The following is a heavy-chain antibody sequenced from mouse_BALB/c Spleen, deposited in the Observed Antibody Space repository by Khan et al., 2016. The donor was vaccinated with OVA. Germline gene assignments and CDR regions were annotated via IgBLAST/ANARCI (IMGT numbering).Heavy chain of an antibody. CDR2: VSTGGHYT. D-gene: IGHD1-1*01. J-gene: IGHJ3*01. CDR1: GFTFSTYG. CDR3: ARLAYYYDSEGFAY. V-gene: IGHV5-6*01. Sequence: EVQLQESGGDVVKPGGSLKLSCAASGFTFSTYGMSWVRQTPDKRLEWVATVSTGGHYTYYPDTVKGRFTISRDNAKNTLYLQMSSLKSEDTAMFYCARLAYYYDSEGFAYCGQGTLVTVSA.